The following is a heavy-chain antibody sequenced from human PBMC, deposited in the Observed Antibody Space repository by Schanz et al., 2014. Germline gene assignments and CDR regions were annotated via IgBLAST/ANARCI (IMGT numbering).Heavy chain of an antibody. V-gene: IGHV3-30*18. Sequence: QVQLVESGGGVVQPGRSLRLSCAASGITLSGYGLHWVRQAPGKGLEWVGFISFDGRNTGYAHSVKGRFTISRDNSKNTVNLQMNSLRAEDTAVYYCAKDYQGCSSTSCYLWENYYMDVWGKGTSVTVSS. CDR1: GITLSGYG. D-gene: IGHD2-2*01. J-gene: IGHJ6*03. CDR3: AKDYQGCSSTSCYLWENYYMDV. CDR2: ISFDGRNT.